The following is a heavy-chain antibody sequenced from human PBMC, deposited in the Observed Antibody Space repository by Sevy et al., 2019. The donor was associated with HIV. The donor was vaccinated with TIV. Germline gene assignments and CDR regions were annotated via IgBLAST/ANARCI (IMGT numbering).Heavy chain of an antibody. CDR1: GGSISSSSYY. Sequence: SETLSLTCTVSGGSISSSSYYCGWIRQPPGKGLEWIGSIYYSGSTYYNPSLKSRVTISVDTSKNQFSLKLSSVTAADTAVYYCARYGGSWGSSNWFDPWGQGTLVTVSS. CDR2: IYYSGST. CDR3: ARYGGSWGSSNWFDP. V-gene: IGHV4-39*01. D-gene: IGHD3-16*01. J-gene: IGHJ5*02.